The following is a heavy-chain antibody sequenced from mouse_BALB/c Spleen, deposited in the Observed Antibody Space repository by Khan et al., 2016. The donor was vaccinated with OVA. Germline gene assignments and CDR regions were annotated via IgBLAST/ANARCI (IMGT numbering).Heavy chain of an antibody. CDR3: ARNTHMMTTVMDY. CDR2: IWSDGKT. V-gene: IGHV2-6*02. D-gene: IGHD2-4*01. J-gene: IGHJ4*01. CDR1: GFSLTSYG. Sequence: QVQLKESGPGLVAPSQSLSITCTVSGFSLTSYGVHWVRQPPGKGLEWLVVIWSDGKTTYNSTLKSRLSISKDNSKSQVFLKMNSLQTDDTAMYYCARNTHMMTTVMDYWGQGTSVTGSS.